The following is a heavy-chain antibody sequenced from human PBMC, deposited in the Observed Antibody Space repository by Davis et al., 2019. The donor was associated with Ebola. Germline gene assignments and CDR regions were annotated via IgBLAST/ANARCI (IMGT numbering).Heavy chain of an antibody. CDR1: GFTFSGYG. CDR2: ISYDGSNK. CDR3: AKALGNYYDSSGYYLFDY. V-gene: IGHV3-30*18. J-gene: IGHJ4*02. D-gene: IGHD3-22*01. Sequence: PGGSLRLSCAASGFTFSGYGMHWVRQAPGKGLEWVAVISYDGSNKYYADSVKGRFTISRDNSKNTLYLQMNSLRAEDTAVYYCAKALGNYYDSSGYYLFDYWGQGTLVTVSS.